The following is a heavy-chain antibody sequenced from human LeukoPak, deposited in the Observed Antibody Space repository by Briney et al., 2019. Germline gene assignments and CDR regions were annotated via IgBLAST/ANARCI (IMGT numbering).Heavy chain of an antibody. Sequence: ASVKVSCKASGGTFSSYAISRVRQAPGQGLEWMGGIIPIFGTANYAQKFQGRVTITADESTSTAYMELSSLRSEDTAVYYCARDVRVRGVIITGDNWFDPWGQGTLVTVSS. CDR1: GGTFSSYA. V-gene: IGHV1-69*13. CDR2: IIPIFGTA. J-gene: IGHJ5*02. CDR3: ARDVRVRGVIITGDNWFDP. D-gene: IGHD3-10*01.